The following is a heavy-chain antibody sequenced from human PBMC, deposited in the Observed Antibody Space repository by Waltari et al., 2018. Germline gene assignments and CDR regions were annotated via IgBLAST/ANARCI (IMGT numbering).Heavy chain of an antibody. V-gene: IGHV4-4*07. D-gene: IGHD5-18*01. Sequence: QVQLQESGPGLVKPSETLSLTCTVSGGSISSYYWSWLRPPAGKGLEWIGRIYTSGSTNYNPSLKSRVTMSVDTSKNQFSLKLSSVTAADTAVYYCARDRGYSYGYREDYFDYWGQGTLVTVSS. CDR3: ARDRGYSYGYREDYFDY. J-gene: IGHJ4*02. CDR1: GGSISSYY. CDR2: IYTSGST.